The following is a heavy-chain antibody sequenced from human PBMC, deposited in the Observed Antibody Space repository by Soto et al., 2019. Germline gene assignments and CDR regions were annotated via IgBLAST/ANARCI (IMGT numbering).Heavy chain of an antibody. V-gene: IGHV3-7*02. D-gene: IGHD6-19*01. CDR3: AGGTGWFIVD. J-gene: IGHJ4*02. CDR1: GFTFSSYW. Sequence: EVQLVESGGGLVQPGGSLRLSCAASGFTFSSYWMNWVRQAPGKGLEWVANIKQDGTEKHYVDSVKDRFTISRDNAKSSLHLQLNSLRAGDTAVYYCAGGTGWFIVDWGQGTLVTVSS. CDR2: IKQDGTEK.